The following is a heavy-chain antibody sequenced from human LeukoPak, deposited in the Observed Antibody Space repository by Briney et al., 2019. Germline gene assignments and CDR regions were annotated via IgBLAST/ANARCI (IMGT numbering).Heavy chain of an antibody. Sequence: PSETLSLTCAVYGGSFSGYYWSWIRQPPGKGLEWIGEINHSGSTNYNPSLKSRVTISVDTSKNQLSLKLSSVTAADTAVYYCARVYSYGYGFDYWGQGTLVTVSS. CDR2: INHSGST. CDR1: GGSFSGYY. V-gene: IGHV4-34*01. J-gene: IGHJ4*02. D-gene: IGHD5-18*01. CDR3: ARVYSYGYGFDY.